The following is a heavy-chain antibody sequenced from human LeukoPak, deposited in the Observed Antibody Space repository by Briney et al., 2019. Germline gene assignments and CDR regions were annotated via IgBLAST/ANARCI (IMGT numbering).Heavy chain of an antibody. CDR2: IYYSGTT. CDR1: GGSISSYY. D-gene: IGHD2/OR15-2a*01. J-gene: IGHJ4*02. V-gene: IGHV4-59*01. CDR3: ARDNNSHLYYLEY. Sequence: SETLSLTCTVSGGSISSYYWSWIRQPPGKGLEWIGYIYYSGTTNYNPSLKSRVTISVDPSQNQFSLKLSTVTAADTAVYYCARDNNSHLYYLEYWGQGTLVTVSS.